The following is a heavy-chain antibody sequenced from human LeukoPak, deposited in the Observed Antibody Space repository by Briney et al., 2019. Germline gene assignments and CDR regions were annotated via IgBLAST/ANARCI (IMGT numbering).Heavy chain of an antibody. CDR2: IYYSGST. D-gene: IGHD2-21*01. CDR1: GGSISSYY. V-gene: IGHV4-59*01. Sequence: SETLSLTCTVPGGSISSYYWSWIRQPPGKGLEWIGYIYYSGSTNYNPSLKSRVTISVDTSKNQFSLKLSSVTAADTAVYYCARDYCGGDCYSAPWFDPWGQGTLVTVSS. CDR3: ARDYCGGDCYSAPWFDP. J-gene: IGHJ5*02.